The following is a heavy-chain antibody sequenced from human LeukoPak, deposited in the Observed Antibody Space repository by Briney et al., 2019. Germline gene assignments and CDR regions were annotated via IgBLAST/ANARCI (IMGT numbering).Heavy chain of an antibody. CDR3: ARAGGRGWFDP. D-gene: IGHD2-15*01. CDR1: GGSFSGYY. J-gene: IGHJ5*02. Sequence: SETLSLTCAVYGGSFSGYYWSWIRQPPGKGLEWIGEINHSGSTNYNPSLKSRVTMSVDTSKNQFSLKLSSVTAADTAVYYCARAGGRGWFDPWGQGTLVTVSS. V-gene: IGHV4-34*01. CDR2: INHSGST.